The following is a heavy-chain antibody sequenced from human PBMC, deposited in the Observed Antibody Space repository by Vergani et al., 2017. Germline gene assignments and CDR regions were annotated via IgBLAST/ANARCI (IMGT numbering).Heavy chain of an antibody. J-gene: IGHJ4*02. Sequence: QVQLQESGPGLVKPSQTLSLSCTVSGGSVRTSIGYYWTWIRQPAGKTLEWYGEIFSSGTTNYNPSFKNRDTMSVDTSKNQFSLKLNAVTAADTVVYYCAGGRRAEGCSGRDKWVQATLVTVSS. V-gene: IGHV4-61*02. CDR3: AGGRRAEGCSGRDK. CDR1: GGSVRTSIGYY. CDR2: IFSSGTT. D-gene: IGHD1-26*01.